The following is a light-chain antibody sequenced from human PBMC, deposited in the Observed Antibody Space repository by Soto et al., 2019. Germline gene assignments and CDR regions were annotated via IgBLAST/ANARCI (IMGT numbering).Light chain of an antibody. CDR3: QQYGSSPPIT. CDR2: GAS. Sequence: EIVFTQSPGTLSLSPCQRATLSCRESQSVSSSYLAWYQQKPGQAPRLLIYGASSRATGIPDRFSGSGSGTDFTLTISRLEPEDFAVYYCQQYGSSPPITFGQGTRLEI. CDR1: QSVSSSY. V-gene: IGKV3-20*01. J-gene: IGKJ5*01.